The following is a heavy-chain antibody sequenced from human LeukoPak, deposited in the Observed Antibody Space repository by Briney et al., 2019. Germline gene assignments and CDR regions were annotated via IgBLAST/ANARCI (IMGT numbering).Heavy chain of an antibody. CDR2: IYDSGST. V-gene: IGHV4-39*07. D-gene: IGHD1-26*01. CDR1: GGSIRSSYYY. Sequence: SETLSLTCTVSGGSIRSSYYYWGWIRQPPGKGLEWIGSIYDSGSTYYNPSLKSRVTISVDTSKNQFSLKLSSVTAVDTAVYYCVRDRELNYWGQGTLVTVSS. CDR3: VRDRELNY. J-gene: IGHJ4*02.